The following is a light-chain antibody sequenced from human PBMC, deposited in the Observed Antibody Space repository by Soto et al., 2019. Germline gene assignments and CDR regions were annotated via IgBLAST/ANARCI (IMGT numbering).Light chain of an antibody. CDR3: QQSYSALPT. CDR2: AAS. CDR1: QTISTY. Sequence: DIQMTQSPSSLSASVGDRVTITCRASQTISTYLNWYQQKPGKAPKLLIYAASSLQSGVPSRFSGSGSGTDFTLTISSLQPEDFANYYCQQSYSALPTFGGGTKVEIK. J-gene: IGKJ4*01. V-gene: IGKV1-39*01.